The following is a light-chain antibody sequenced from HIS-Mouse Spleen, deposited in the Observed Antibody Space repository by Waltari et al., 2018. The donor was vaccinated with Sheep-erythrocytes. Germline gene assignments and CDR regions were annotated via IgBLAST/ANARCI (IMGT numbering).Light chain of an antibody. CDR1: SRDVGGYNY. Sequence: QSALTQPRSVSGSPGQSVTISCTGTSRDVGGYNYVSWYQHHPGKAPKLMIYDVSKRPSGVPDRFSGSKSGNTASLTISGLQAEDEAEYYCCSYAGSYNHVFATGTKVTVL. J-gene: IGLJ1*01. V-gene: IGLV2-11*01. CDR3: CSYAGSYNHV. CDR2: DVS.